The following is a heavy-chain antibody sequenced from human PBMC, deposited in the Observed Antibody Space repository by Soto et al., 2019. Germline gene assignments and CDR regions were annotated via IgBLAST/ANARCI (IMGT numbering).Heavy chain of an antibody. CDR1: GYTFTRYS. J-gene: IGHJ4*01. Sequence: ASVKVSCKASGYTFTRYSLQWVRQAPGQRLEWMGWINTDNGNTGFSHKFQGRVTVVRDTSANMVYMTLNSLTSGDTAAYYCARDFDQGSFDYWGQGTPVTVSS. CDR3: ARDFDQGSFDY. D-gene: IGHD2-2*01. V-gene: IGHV1-3*04. CDR2: INTDNGNT.